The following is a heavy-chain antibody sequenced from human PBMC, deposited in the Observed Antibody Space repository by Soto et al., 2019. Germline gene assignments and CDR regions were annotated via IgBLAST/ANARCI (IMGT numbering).Heavy chain of an antibody. D-gene: IGHD3-3*01. Sequence: SETLSLTCTVSGGSISSSSYYWGWIRQPPGKGLEWIGSIYYSGSTYYNPSLKSRVTISVDTSKNQFSLKLSSVTAADTAVYYCARHLTYYVFWSGYYWPSGYYYGMDVWGQGTTVTVSS. V-gene: IGHV4-39*01. CDR3: ARHLTYYVFWSGYYWPSGYYYGMDV. CDR1: GGSISSSSYY. J-gene: IGHJ6*02. CDR2: IYYSGST.